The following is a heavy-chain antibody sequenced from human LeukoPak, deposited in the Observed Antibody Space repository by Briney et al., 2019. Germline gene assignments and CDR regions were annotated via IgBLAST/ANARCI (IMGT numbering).Heavy chain of an antibody. V-gene: IGHV4-59*01. Sequence: SETLSLTCTGSGCSISSYYWSWLRQPPGNGLEWMGYIYYSGSANYNPSLKSRVTISVDTSKNQFSLKLSSVTAADTAVYYCARARQWLVPHSAFDIWGQGTMVTVSS. D-gene: IGHD6-19*01. CDR3: ARARQWLVPHSAFDI. CDR2: IYYSGSA. J-gene: IGHJ3*02. CDR1: GCSISSYY.